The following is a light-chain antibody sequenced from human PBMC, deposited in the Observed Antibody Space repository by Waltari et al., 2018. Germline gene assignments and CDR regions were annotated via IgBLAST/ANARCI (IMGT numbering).Light chain of an antibody. J-gene: IGKJ4*01. CDR3: QQYDISPLT. V-gene: IGKV3-20*01. CDR2: GTF. Sequence: EIVLTQSPGTLSLSLGEGATLSCRTSQTIRTTYLAWYQQKPGQAPTLLIYGTFTRATGIPDRFTGSGSGTHFSLTISSLEPEDFATYYGQQYDISPLTFGGGTKVEIK. CDR1: QTIRTTY.